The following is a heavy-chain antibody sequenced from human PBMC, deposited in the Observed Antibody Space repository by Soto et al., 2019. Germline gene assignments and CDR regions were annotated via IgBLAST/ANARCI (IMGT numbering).Heavy chain of an antibody. CDR3: AKEWIQLWLPISAPFDY. J-gene: IGHJ4*02. CDR1: CGSFSGYY. Sequence: PSXTLSLTCAVYCGSFSGYYWSWIRQPPGNGLEWIGEINHSGSTNYNPSLKSRVTISVDTSKNQFSLKLSSVTAADTAVYYCAKEWIQLWLPISAPFDYWGQGTLVTVSS. D-gene: IGHD5-18*01. CDR2: INHSGST. V-gene: IGHV4-34*01.